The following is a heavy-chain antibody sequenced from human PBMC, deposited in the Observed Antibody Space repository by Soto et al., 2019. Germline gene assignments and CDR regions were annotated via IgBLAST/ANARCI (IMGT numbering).Heavy chain of an antibody. CDR1: GFSLSTTGVG. CDR2: ISWDDDK. Sequence: QITLKESGPTLVQSTQTLTLTCTFSGFSLSTTGVGVGWIRQPPGKALEWLALISWDDDKRSRPSLKSRLTIAKATSKNQVVILMTSMYPVDSATYYCAPRVVACCSYYNGGVFDLWGQGTVVTVSS. J-gene: IGHJ3*01. V-gene: IGHV2-5*02. CDR3: APRVVACCSYYNGGVFDL. D-gene: IGHD4-4*01.